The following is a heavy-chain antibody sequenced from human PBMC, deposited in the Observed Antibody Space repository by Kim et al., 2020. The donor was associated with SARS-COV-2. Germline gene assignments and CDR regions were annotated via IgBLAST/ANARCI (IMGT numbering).Heavy chain of an antibody. CDR3: AKAQYCSGDCYPKEYYF. D-gene: IGHD2-21*02. V-gene: IGHV3-33*06. CDR2: IWYDGSNT. J-gene: IGHJ4*01. CDR1: GFTFSSYV. Sequence: GGSLRLSCAASGFTFSSYVIHWVRQAPGKGLEWVAVIWYDGSNTYYADSVKGRFTISRDNSKNTLSLQMNSLRAEDTAVYYCAKAQYCSGDCYPKEYYF.